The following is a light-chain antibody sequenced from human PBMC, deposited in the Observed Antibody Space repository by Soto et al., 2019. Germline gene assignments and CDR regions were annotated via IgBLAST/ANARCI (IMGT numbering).Light chain of an antibody. V-gene: IGLV2-11*01. Sequence: QSVLTQPASISGSPGQSSTISCTGTFSDIGTYNFVSWYQFHPDEVPKLMIHDVSKRPSGVPDRFSGSKSGYTASLTISGLQAEDEADYYCSSYAGSYGYVFGTGTKVTVL. J-gene: IGLJ1*01. CDR3: SSYAGSYGYV. CDR2: DVS. CDR1: FSDIGTYNF.